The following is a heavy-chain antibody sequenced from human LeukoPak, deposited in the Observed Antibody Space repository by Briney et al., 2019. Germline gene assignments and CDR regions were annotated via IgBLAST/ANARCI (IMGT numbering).Heavy chain of an antibody. CDR1: GGSISSSYSY. CDR2: LYYSGWST. CDR3: ARLGCSSASCYPGN. V-gene: IGHV4-39*01. J-gene: IGHJ4*02. D-gene: IGHD2-2*01. Sequence: SETLSLTCTVSGGSISSSYSYWGWVRQPPGKGLEWIGSLYYSGWSTYYNPSLKSRVTISVDTSKNQFSLKLNSVTAADTAVYYCARLGCSSASCYPGNWGQGTLVTVSS.